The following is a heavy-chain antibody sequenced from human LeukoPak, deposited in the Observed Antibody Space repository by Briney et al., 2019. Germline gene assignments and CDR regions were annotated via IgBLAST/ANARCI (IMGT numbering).Heavy chain of an antibody. V-gene: IGHV4-4*02. CDR1: GGSISTNNW. J-gene: IGHJ4*02. D-gene: IGHD3-16*02. Sequence: SETLSLTCAVSGGSISTNNWWSWVRQPPGKGLEWIGEIYHGGSANYNPSLKSRVTISVDTSKNQFSLKLSSVTAADTAVYYCARVGSYRYYFDYWGQGTLVTVSS. CDR3: ARVGSYRYYFDY. CDR2: IYHGGSA.